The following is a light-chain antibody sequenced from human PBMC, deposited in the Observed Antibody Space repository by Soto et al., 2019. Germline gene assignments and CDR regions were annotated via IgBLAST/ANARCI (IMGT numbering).Light chain of an antibody. Sequence: QSVLTQKDSVSGSPGQSITISCTGTSSDVGNYNYVSWYQQYPGRVPKLLIYMVSNRPSGVSNRFSGSKSVNTASLTISVLQAEDDADYFCTSPTPGSLYVFGTGTKVTVL. J-gene: IGLJ1*01. CDR1: SSDVGNYNY. CDR3: TSPTPGSLYV. CDR2: MVS. V-gene: IGLV2-14*01.